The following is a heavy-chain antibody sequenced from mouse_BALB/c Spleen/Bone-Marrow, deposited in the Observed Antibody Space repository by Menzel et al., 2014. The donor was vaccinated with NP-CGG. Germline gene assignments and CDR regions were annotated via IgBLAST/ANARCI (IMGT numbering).Heavy chain of an antibody. J-gene: IGHJ2*01. CDR1: GFNIKDTY. D-gene: IGHD1-1*01. V-gene: IGHV14-3*02. CDR3: ARYYYGNRYYFDY. Sequence: VQLQQSGAELVKPGASVKLSCTASGFNIKDTYMHWVKQRPEQGLEWIGRIDPANGNTKYDPKFQGKATITADTSSNTAYLQLNSLTSEDTAVYYCARYYYGNRYYFDYWGQGTTLTVSS. CDR2: IDPANGNT.